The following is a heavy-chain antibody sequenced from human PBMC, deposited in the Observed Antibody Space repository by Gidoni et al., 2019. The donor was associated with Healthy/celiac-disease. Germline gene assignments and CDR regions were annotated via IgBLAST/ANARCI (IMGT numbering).Heavy chain of an antibody. CDR1: GFTVSSNY. Sequence: EVQLVESGGGLIQPGGSLRLSCAASGFTVSSNYMTWVRQATGKGLEWVSVIYSGGSTYYADSVKGRFTISRDNSKNTLYLQMNSLRAEDTAVYYCASKGSYRYLGHWGQGTLVTVSS. J-gene: IGHJ4*02. V-gene: IGHV3-53*01. CDR2: IYSGGST. CDR3: ASKGSYRYLGH. D-gene: IGHD3-16*02.